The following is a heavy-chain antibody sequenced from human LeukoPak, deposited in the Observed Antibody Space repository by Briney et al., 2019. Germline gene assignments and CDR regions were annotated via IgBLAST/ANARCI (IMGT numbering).Heavy chain of an antibody. V-gene: IGHV3-30*02. Sequence: GGSLRLSCAASGFILSNYGMHWVRQAPGKGLEWVAFIRFDGTNQFYADPVKGRFTISRDNSQNKVSLQVNNLRTEDTAVYYCARGGKIALAGTRSPQYFQHWGQGTLVTVSS. CDR3: ARGGKIALAGTRSPQYFQH. CDR2: IRFDGTNQ. CDR1: GFILSNYG. D-gene: IGHD6-19*01. J-gene: IGHJ1*01.